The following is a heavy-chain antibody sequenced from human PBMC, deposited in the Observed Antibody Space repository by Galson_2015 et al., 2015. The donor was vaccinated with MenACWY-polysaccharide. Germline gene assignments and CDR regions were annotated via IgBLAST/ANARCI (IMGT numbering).Heavy chain of an antibody. Sequence: SETLSLTCTVLGGSVSSSSYYWGWIRQAPGEGPEWIASIYHGGDTYYNSSLESRATISVDTSKNQFSLKLTSVTAADAAVYYCARHQAVLTLAQQYALYDFDDWGQGTPVAVSS. V-gene: IGHV4-39*01. CDR3: ARHQAVLTLAQQYALYDFDD. D-gene: IGHD2-2*01. CDR1: GGSVSSSSYY. CDR2: IYHGGDT. J-gene: IGHJ4*02.